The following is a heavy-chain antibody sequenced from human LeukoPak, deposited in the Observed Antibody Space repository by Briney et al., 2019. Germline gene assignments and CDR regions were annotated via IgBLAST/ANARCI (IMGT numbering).Heavy chain of an antibody. J-gene: IGHJ4*02. CDR2: IHETSSPI. D-gene: IGHD6-13*01. V-gene: IGHV3-48*01. Sequence: PGGSLRLSCAASGFTFSSFSMTWVRQAPGKGLEWISYIHETSSPIYYADSVKGRFTVSRDNAKDSLYLQMNNLRAEDTAVYYCGRGGSTGSWFNYWGQGTPVTVSS. CDR1: GFTFSSFS. CDR3: GRGGSTGSWFNY.